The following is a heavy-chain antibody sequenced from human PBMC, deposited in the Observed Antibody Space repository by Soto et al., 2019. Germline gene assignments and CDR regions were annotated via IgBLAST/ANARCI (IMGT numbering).Heavy chain of an antibody. CDR2: INHSGST. D-gene: IGHD6-19*01. V-gene: IGHV4-34*01. J-gene: IGHJ5*02. Sequence: SETLSLTCAVYGGSFSGYYWSWIRQPPGKGLEWIGEINHSGSTNYNPSLKSRVTISVDTSKNQFSLKLSSVTAADTAAYYCARTYSSGWYGWFDPWGQGTLVTVSS. CDR3: ARTYSSGWYGWFDP. CDR1: GGSFSGYY.